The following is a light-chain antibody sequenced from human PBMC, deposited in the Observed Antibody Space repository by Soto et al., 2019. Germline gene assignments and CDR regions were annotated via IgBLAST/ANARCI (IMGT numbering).Light chain of an antibody. J-gene: IGLJ2*01. V-gene: IGLV1-51*01. CDR1: SSNIGKNY. CDR2: DNN. Sequence: QSVLTQPPSVSAAPGQKVTISCSGSSSNIGKNYVSWYQHLPGTAPKLLIYDNNKRPSGMPDRFSGSKSGTSATLGITGLQTGDEADYYCGTWDSGLSAVIFGGGTKLTVL. CDR3: GTWDSGLSAVI.